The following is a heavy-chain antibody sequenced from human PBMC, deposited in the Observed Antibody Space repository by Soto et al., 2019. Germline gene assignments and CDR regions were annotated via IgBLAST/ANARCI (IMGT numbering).Heavy chain of an antibody. D-gene: IGHD2-2*01. J-gene: IGHJ4*02. V-gene: IGHV3-30*18. CDR2: ISYDGSNK. CDR1: GFTFSSYG. Sequence: QVQLVESGGGVVQPGRSLRLSCAASGFTFSSYGMHWVRQAPGKGLEWGAVISYDGSNKYYADSVKGRFTISRDNSKNTLYLQMNSLRAEDTAVYYCAKDRSIVVVPAALFDYWGQGTLVTVSS. CDR3: AKDRSIVVVPAALFDY.